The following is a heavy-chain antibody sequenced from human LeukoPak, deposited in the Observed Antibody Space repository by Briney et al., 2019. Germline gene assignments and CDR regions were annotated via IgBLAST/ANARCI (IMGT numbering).Heavy chain of an antibody. V-gene: IGHV1-2*02. Sequence: GASVKVSCKASGYTFTGYYMHWVRQAPGQGLEWMGWINPNSDGTNYAQKFQGRVTMTRDTSISTAYMELSSLRSDDTAVYYCASHDSSGYIFDYWGQGTLVTVSS. CDR2: INPNSDGT. CDR1: GYTFTGYY. CDR3: ASHDSSGYIFDY. J-gene: IGHJ4*02. D-gene: IGHD3-22*01.